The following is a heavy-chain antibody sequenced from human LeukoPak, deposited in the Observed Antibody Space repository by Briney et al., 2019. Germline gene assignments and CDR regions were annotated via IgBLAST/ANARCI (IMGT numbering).Heavy chain of an antibody. D-gene: IGHD3/OR15-3a*01. V-gene: IGHV3-7*04. CDR3: ARGGTTFDI. CDR1: AFTFTTYW. Sequence: GGSLRLSCAASAFTFTTYWMTWVRQAPGKGLEWVANINLDGSEEYYVDSVKGRFTISRDNAENSLYLQMNSLRVEDTAVYYCARGGTTFDIWGQGTMVIVSS. CDR2: INLDGSEE. J-gene: IGHJ3*02.